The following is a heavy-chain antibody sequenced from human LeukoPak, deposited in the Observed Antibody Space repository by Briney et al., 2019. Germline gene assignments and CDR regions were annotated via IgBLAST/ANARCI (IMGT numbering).Heavy chain of an antibody. CDR1: GFTFSSYG. V-gene: IGHV3-30*03. J-gene: IGHJ4*02. Sequence: GGSLRLSCAASGFTFSSYGMHWVRQAPGKGLEWVAVISYDGSNKYYADSVKGRFTISRDNSKNTLYLQMNSLRAEDTAVYYCARQAVAGSYWGQGTLVTVSS. CDR3: ARQAVAGSY. D-gene: IGHD6-19*01. CDR2: ISYDGSNK.